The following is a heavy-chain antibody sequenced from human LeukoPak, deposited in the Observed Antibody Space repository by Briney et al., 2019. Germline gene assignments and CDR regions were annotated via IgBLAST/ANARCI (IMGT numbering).Heavy chain of an antibody. V-gene: IGHV3-21*01. Sequence: GGSLRLSCAASGFTFSDSNMNWVRQAPGKGLEWVSSITSSSNYIYYADSEKGRFTISRDNAKNSLYLQMNSPGAEDTSVYYCARDKPEWLATPDYWGQGTLVTVSS. D-gene: IGHD6-19*01. CDR3: ARDKPEWLATPDY. J-gene: IGHJ4*02. CDR1: GFTFSDSN. CDR2: ITSSSNYI.